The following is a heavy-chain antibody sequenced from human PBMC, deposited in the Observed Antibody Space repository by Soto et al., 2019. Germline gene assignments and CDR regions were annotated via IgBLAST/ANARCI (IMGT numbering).Heavy chain of an antibody. Sequence: PGGSLRLSCAASGFTFDDYGMSWVRQAPGKGLEWVSGINWNGGSTGYADSVKGRFTISRDNAKNSLYLQMNSLRAEDTALYYCARESRQADGSGSSSTYYFDDWGQGAVVTVCS. J-gene: IGHJ4*02. V-gene: IGHV3-20*04. CDR3: ARESRQADGSGSSSTYYFDD. D-gene: IGHD3-10*01. CDR1: GFTFDDYG. CDR2: INWNGGST.